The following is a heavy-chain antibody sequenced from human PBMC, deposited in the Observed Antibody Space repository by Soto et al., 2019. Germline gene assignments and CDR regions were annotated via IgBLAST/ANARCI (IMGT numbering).Heavy chain of an antibody. CDR1: GYIFTAYY. J-gene: IGHJ6*02. Sequence: QVHLVQSGAEVKEPGASVKVSCKASGYIFTAYYIHWVRQAPGQGLEWMGWITPNSGGTNYAQKFQGWITMTRDTSISTACMELNRLKSDDTAIYYCARVVAPYYAMDVWGQGTTVTVSS. CDR2: ITPNSGGT. V-gene: IGHV1-2*04. CDR3: ARVVAPYYAMDV. D-gene: IGHD2-15*01.